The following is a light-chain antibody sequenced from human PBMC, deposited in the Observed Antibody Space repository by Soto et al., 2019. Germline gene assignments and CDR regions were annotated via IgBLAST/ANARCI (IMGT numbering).Light chain of an antibody. J-gene: IGKJ4*02. Sequence: EMVLTQSPGTLSLSPGERATLSCRASQSVSSTYLGWSQQNPDQAPRLLISGASSRATDFPDRFSGSGSVTDFTLTISSMETDEFAVYYCRLYGTSHTFGGGTKVEIK. CDR1: QSVSSTY. CDR3: RLYGTSHT. V-gene: IGKV3-20*01. CDR2: GAS.